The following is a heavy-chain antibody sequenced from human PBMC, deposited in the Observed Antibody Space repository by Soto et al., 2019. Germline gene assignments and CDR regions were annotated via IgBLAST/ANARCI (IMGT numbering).Heavy chain of an antibody. Sequence: GGSLRLSCAASGITFSSYDMHWVRQAPGKGLEWVAVISYDGSNTYYADSVKGRFTISRDNAKNSLYLQMNSLRAEDTAVYYCARDLAPRRYFDWTYPFDYWGQGTLVTVSS. J-gene: IGHJ4*02. V-gene: IGHV3-30*03. CDR3: ARDLAPRRYFDWTYPFDY. CDR1: GITFSSYD. CDR2: ISYDGSNT. D-gene: IGHD3-9*01.